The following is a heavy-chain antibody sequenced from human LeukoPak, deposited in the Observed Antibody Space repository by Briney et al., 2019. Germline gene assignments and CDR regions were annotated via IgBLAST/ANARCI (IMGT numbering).Heavy chain of an antibody. CDR3: ARGPLLVEGPNWFDP. V-gene: IGHV1-46*01. D-gene: IGHD3-16*01. CDR1: GYTFTTNY. CDR2: INPSGGNT. Sequence: ASVKVSCKPSGYTFTTNYMHWVRQAPGQGLEWMGIINPSGGNTNYAQKFQGRITVTRDTSTSTVYMDLSSLRSEDTAVYYCARGPLLVEGPNWFDPWGQGTLVTVSS. J-gene: IGHJ5*02.